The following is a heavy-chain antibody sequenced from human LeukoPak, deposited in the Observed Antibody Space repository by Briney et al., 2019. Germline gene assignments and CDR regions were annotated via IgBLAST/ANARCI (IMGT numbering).Heavy chain of an antibody. Sequence: TSETLSLTCTVSGGSISSDYWSWIRRPAGKGLEWIGRIYTSGSTNYNPSLKSRVTMSVDTSKNQFSLKLSSVTPADTAMYYCARGSDLGYWGQGTLVTVSS. CDR3: ARGSDLGY. CDR2: IYTSGST. V-gene: IGHV4-4*07. CDR1: GGSISSDY. J-gene: IGHJ4*02. D-gene: IGHD1-26*01.